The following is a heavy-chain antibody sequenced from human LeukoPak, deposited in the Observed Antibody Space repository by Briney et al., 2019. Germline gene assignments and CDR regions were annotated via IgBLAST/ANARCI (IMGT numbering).Heavy chain of an antibody. CDR1: GFTFSSYS. V-gene: IGHV3-21*01. J-gene: IGHJ4*02. Sequence: GGSLRLSCVVSGFTFSSYSINWVRQAPGKGLEWVSSISSSSSYIYYADSVKGRFIISRDNAKNSLYLQMNSLRAEDTAVYYCARDRTYYDGSGYYSDYFDYWGQGTLVTVSS. CDR2: ISSSSSYI. CDR3: ARDRTYYDGSGYYSDYFDY. D-gene: IGHD3-22*01.